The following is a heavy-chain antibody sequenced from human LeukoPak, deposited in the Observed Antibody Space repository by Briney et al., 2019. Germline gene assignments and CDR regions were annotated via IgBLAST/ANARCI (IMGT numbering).Heavy chain of an antibody. CDR1: GFTFSDYS. J-gene: IGHJ4*02. Sequence: GGSLRLSCAASGFTFSDYSMNWVRQAPGKGLEWVSSITSRSSYMYYGDSVKGRFTISRDNAKNSLYLQMNSLRAEDTAVYYCTRHPIAAAASGGDNWGQGTLVTVSS. CDR2: ITSRSSYM. D-gene: IGHD6-13*01. V-gene: IGHV3-21*01. CDR3: TRHPIAAAASGGDN.